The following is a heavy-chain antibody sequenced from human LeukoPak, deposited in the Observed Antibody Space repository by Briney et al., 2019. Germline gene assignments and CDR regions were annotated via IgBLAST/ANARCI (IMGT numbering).Heavy chain of an antibody. CDR2: IIPILGTA. Sequence: ASVKVSCKASGGTFSSYAISWVRQAPGQGLEWMGGIIPILGTANYAQKFQGRVTITADKSTSTAYMELSSLRSEDTAVYYCAKDRAADSGTRRGIDYWGQGTLVTVSS. CDR1: GGTFSSYA. V-gene: IGHV1-69*06. J-gene: IGHJ4*02. CDR3: AKDRAADSGTRRGIDY. D-gene: IGHD3-10*01.